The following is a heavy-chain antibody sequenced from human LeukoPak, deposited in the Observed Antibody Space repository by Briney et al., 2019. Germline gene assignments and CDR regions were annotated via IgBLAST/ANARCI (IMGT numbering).Heavy chain of an antibody. CDR3: ARGSQCLVGDF. Sequence: GASVKESCKASRYTFTVYYIHWVRQAPGLGLEWMGWINPNSGGTKYAQKFQGRVTMTRDTSISTAYMELSRLRSDDPAVYFCARGSQCLVGDFWGQGTLCSVPS. CDR1: RYTFTVYY. D-gene: IGHD6-19*01. CDR2: INPNSGGT. J-gene: IGHJ4*02. V-gene: IGHV1-2*02.